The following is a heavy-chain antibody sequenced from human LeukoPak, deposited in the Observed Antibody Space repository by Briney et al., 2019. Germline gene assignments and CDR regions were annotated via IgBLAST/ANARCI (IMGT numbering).Heavy chain of an antibody. D-gene: IGHD3-10*02. Sequence: SVKVSCKASGYTFNKHAINGVRQAPGQGLEWMVRITSHNGNPTYAQAFTGRFVFSLDTSDTVAYLQINNLHVEDTAVYYCAGDPCSDWGQGTLVTVSS. CDR2: ITSHNGNP. CDR3: AGDPCSD. CDR1: GYTFNKHA. J-gene: IGHJ4*02. V-gene: IGHV7-4-1*04.